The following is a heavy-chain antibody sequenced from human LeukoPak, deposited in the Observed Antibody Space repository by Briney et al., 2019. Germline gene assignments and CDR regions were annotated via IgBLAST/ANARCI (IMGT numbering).Heavy chain of an antibody. CDR3: AKEQIYYGSGSYNFDY. D-gene: IGHD3-10*01. J-gene: IGHJ4*02. Sequence: GGSLRLSCAASGFTFSDYYMSWIRQAPGKGLEWVSYISSSGTNIYYADSVKGRFTISRDNSKNTLYLQMNSLRAEDTAVYYCAKEQIYYGSGSYNFDYWGQGTLVTVSS. CDR2: ISSSGTNI. V-gene: IGHV3-11*01. CDR1: GFTFSDYY.